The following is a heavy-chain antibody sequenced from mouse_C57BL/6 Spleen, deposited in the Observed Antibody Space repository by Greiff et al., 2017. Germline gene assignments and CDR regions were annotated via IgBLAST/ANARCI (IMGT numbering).Heavy chain of an antibody. J-gene: IGHJ2*01. CDR1: GYAFSSYW. CDR3: AREGGNPYYFDY. D-gene: IGHD1-1*02. V-gene: IGHV1-80*01. Sequence: VQLVESGAELVKPGASVKISCKASGYAFSSYWMNWVKQRPGKGLEWIGQIYPGDGDTNYNGKFKGKATLTADKSSSTAYMQLSSLTSEDSAVYFCAREGGNPYYFDYWGQGTTLTVSS. CDR2: IYPGDGDT.